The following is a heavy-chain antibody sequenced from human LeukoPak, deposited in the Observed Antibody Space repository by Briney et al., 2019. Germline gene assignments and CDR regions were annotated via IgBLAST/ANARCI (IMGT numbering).Heavy chain of an antibody. V-gene: IGHV4-39*01. D-gene: IGHD3-22*01. CDR1: GGSISSSSCY. J-gene: IGHJ4*02. CDR3: ARHHQEYYYDSSGYYGRYFDY. CDR2: IYYSGST. Sequence: SETLSLTCTGSGGSISSSSCYWGWIRQPPGKGLEWIGSIYYSGSTYYNPSLKSRVTISVDTSKNQFSLKLSSVTAADTAVYYWARHHQEYYYDSSGYYGRYFDYWGQGTLVTVSS.